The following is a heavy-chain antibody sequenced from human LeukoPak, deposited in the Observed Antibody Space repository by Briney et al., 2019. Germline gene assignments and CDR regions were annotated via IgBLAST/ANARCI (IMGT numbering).Heavy chain of an antibody. J-gene: IGHJ4*02. D-gene: IGHD3-16*02. Sequence: GGSLRLSCAASGFTFSSYSMNWVRQAPGKGLEWVSSISSSSSYIYYADSVKGRFTISRDNAKNSLYLQMNSLRAEDTAVYYCARDGECLYDYVWGSYREFDYWGQGTLVTVSS. CDR3: ARDGECLYDYVWGSYREFDY. V-gene: IGHV3-21*01. CDR1: GFTFSSYS. CDR2: ISSSSSYI.